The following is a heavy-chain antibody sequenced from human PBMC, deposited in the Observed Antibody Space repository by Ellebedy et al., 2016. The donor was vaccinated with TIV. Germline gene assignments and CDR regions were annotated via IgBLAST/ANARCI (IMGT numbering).Heavy chain of an antibody. Sequence: MPSETLSLTCSVSGSSISSGYYWGWLRQPPGRWPEWIGSMYHSGSTYYSQSLKSRVTISVDTSKNQLSLRLSSVTAADTAVYYCARDCGGRWDYWGPGTLVTVSS. D-gene: IGHD4-23*01. CDR1: GSSISSGYY. CDR2: MYHSGST. V-gene: IGHV4-38-2*02. J-gene: IGHJ4*02. CDR3: ARDCGGRWDY.